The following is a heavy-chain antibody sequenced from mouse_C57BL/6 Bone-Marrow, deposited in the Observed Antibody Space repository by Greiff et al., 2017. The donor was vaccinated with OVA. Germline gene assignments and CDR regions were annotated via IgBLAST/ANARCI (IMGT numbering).Heavy chain of an antibody. CDR2: INPDSSTI. CDR1: GIDFSRYW. V-gene: IGHV4-1*01. Sequence: EVKLLQSGGGLVQPGGSLKLSCAASGIDFSRYWMSWVRRAPGKGLEWIGEINPDSSTINYAPSLKDKFIISRDNAKNTLYLQMSKVRSEDTALYYCASPIYYGNEDYWGQGTTLTVSS. CDR3: ASPIYYGNEDY. D-gene: IGHD2-1*01. J-gene: IGHJ2*01.